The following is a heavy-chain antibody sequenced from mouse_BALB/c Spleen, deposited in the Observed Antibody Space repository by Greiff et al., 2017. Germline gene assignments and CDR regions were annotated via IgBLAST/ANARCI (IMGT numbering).Heavy chain of an antibody. V-gene: IGHV1-5*01. Sequence: VQLQQSGTVLARPGASVKMSCKASGYTFTSYWMHWVKQRPGQGLEWIGAIYPGNSDTSYNQKFKGKAKLTAVTSTSTAYMELSSLTNEDSAVYYCTRSAYYGNYDYWGQGTTLTVSS. CDR3: TRSAYYGNYDY. D-gene: IGHD2-10*01. CDR2: IYPGNSDT. CDR1: GYTFTSYW. J-gene: IGHJ2*01.